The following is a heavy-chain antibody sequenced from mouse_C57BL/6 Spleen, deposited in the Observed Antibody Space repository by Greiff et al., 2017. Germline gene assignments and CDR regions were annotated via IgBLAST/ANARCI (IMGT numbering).Heavy chain of an antibody. V-gene: IGHV1-55*01. J-gene: IGHJ2*01. CDR2: IYPGSGST. D-gene: IGHD3-2*02. Sequence: QVQLQQPGAELVKPGASVKMSCKASGYTFTSYWITWVKQRPGQGLEWIGEIYPGSGSTNYNEKFKSKATLTVDTSSSTAYMQCSRLTSEDSAVYYGARLCLSAQATDYWGQGTTLTVSS. CDR3: ARLCLSAQATDY. CDR1: GYTFTSYW.